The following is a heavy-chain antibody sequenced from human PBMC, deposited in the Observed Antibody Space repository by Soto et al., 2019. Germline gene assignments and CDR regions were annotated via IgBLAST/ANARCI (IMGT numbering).Heavy chain of an antibody. V-gene: IGHV4-59*01. Sequence: QVQLQESGPGLVKPSETLSLTCTVSGGSISSYYWSWIRQPPGKGLEWIGYIYYSGSTNYNPSLKSRVTISVDTSRNQFSLKLRSVTAADTAVYYCARGRGYGSGSYDYWGQGTLVTVSS. J-gene: IGHJ4*02. D-gene: IGHD3-10*01. CDR2: IYYSGST. CDR1: GGSISSYY. CDR3: ARGRGYGSGSYDY.